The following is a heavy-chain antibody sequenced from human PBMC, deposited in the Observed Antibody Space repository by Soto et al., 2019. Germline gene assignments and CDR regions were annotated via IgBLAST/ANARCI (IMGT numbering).Heavy chain of an antibody. Sequence: PGGSLRLSCAASGFTFSSYSMNWVRQAPGKGLEWVSSISSSSSYIYYADSVKGRFTISRDNAKNSLYLQMNSLRAEDTAVYYCARDPSSDKAAESFDYWGQGTLVTVSS. J-gene: IGHJ4*02. CDR2: ISSSSSYI. CDR3: ARDPSSDKAAESFDY. CDR1: GFTFSSYS. D-gene: IGHD6-25*01. V-gene: IGHV3-21*01.